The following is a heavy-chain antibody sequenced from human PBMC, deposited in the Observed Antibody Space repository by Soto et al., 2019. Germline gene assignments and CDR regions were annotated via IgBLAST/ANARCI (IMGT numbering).Heavy chain of an antibody. D-gene: IGHD6-13*01. Sequence: QLQLQESGPGLVKPSETLSLTCAVSGDSISSYYWSWIRQPPGKGLEWIGYIFYTGTTNYNPSLKSGVTISIDTSKKYFSLKLRSVTAADTAIYYCAMASGYRSSRATYAIWGQGTMVTVSS. V-gene: IGHV4-59*01. CDR1: GDSISSYY. CDR3: AMASGYRSSRATYAI. J-gene: IGHJ3*02. CDR2: IFYTGTT.